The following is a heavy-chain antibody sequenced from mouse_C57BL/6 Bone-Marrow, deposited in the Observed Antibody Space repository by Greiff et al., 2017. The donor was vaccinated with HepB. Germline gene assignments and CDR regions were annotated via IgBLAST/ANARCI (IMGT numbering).Heavy chain of an antibody. CDR2: INPSSGYT. Sequence: VQLQQSGAELAKPGASVKLSCKASGYTFTSYWMHWVKQRPGQGLEWIGYINPSSGYTKYNQKFKDKATLTADKSSSTAYMQLSSLKYEDSAVYYCAREVYGSSYYFDYWGQGTTLTVSS. CDR3: AREVYGSSYYFDY. J-gene: IGHJ2*01. CDR1: GYTFTSYW. D-gene: IGHD1-1*01. V-gene: IGHV1-7*01.